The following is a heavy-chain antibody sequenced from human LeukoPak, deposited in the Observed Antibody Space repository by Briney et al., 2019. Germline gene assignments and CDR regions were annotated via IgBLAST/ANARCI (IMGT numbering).Heavy chain of an antibody. V-gene: IGHV3-21*01. CDR1: GFTFSRYS. J-gene: IGHJ4*02. CDR2: ITGSSSYI. CDR3: ARDYYGDYYFDY. Sequence: GGSLRLSCAASGFTFSRYSMNWVRQAPGKGLEWVSSITGSSSYIYYADSVKGRFTISRDNAKNSLYLQMNSLRAEDTAVYYCARDYYGDYYFDYWSQGTLVTVSS. D-gene: IGHD4-17*01.